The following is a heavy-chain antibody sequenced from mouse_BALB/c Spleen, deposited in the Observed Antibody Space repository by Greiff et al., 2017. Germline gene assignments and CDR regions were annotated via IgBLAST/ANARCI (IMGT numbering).Heavy chain of an antibody. J-gene: IGHJ4*01. Sequence: EVQLVESGPSLVKPSQTLSLTCSVTGDSITSGYWNWIRKFPGNKLEYMGYISYSGSTYYNPSLKSRISITRDTSKNQYYLQLNSVTTEDTATYYCARRLNYYGSSYGAMDYWGQGTSVTVSS. CDR2: ISYSGST. V-gene: IGHV3-8*02. CDR3: ARRLNYYGSSYGAMDY. CDR1: GDSITSGY. D-gene: IGHD1-1*01.